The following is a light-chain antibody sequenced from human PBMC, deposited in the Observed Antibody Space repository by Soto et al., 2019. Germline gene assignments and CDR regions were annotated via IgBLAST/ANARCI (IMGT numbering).Light chain of an antibody. CDR2: EDN. V-gene: IGLV6-57*04. Sequence: FMLSQPPSVSGSPGKTVTISCTRSSGSIASNSVQWYQQRPGSAPTTVIFEDNQRPSGVPDRFSGSIDGSSNSASLTISGLRAEDEADYYCQSSDATFVFGGGTKVTVL. J-gene: IGLJ3*02. CDR3: QSSDATFV. CDR1: SGSIASNS.